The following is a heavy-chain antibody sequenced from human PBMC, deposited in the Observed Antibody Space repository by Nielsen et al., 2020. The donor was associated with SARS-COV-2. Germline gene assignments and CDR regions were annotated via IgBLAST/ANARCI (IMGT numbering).Heavy chain of an antibody. V-gene: IGHV1-18*01. J-gene: IGHJ6*02. D-gene: IGHD6-25*01. CDR3: ARDLSDPGTYYYYYGMDV. CDR2: ISAYNGNT. CDR1: GYTFTSYD. Sequence: ASVKVSCKASGYTFTSYDINWVRQAPGQGLEWMGWISAYNGNTNYAQKLQGRVTMTTDTSTSTAYMELRSLRSDDTAVYYCARDLSDPGTYYYYYGMDVWGQGTTVTVSS.